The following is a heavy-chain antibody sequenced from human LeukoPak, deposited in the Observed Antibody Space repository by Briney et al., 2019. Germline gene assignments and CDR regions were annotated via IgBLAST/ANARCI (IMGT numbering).Heavy chain of an antibody. CDR1: GFTFSSYA. Sequence: GGSLRLSCAASGFTFSSYAMSWVRQAPGKGLEWVSAISGSGGSTYYADFVKGRFTISRDNSKNTLYLQMNSLRAEDTAVYYCAKVFRYYDILTGYYYYYYMDVWGKGTTVTVSS. J-gene: IGHJ6*03. V-gene: IGHV3-23*01. CDR3: AKVFRYYDILTGYYYYYYMDV. CDR2: ISGSGGST. D-gene: IGHD3-9*01.